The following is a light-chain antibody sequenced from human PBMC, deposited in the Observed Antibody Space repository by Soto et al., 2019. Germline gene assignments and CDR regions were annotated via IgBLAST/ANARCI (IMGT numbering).Light chain of an antibody. V-gene: IGLV4-69*01. J-gene: IGLJ2*01. CDR1: SGHSSDA. CDR3: QTWGTGIVV. CDR2: LNSDGSH. Sequence: QAVVTQSPSASASLGASVKLTCTLSSGHSSDAIAWHQQQPEKGPRFLMNLNSDGSHTKGDGIPDRFSGSSSGAERYLTISSLQSGDEADYYCQTWGTGIVVFGGGTKLTVL.